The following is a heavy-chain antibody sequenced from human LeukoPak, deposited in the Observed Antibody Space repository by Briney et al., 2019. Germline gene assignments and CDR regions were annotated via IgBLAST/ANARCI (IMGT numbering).Heavy chain of an antibody. J-gene: IGHJ4*02. Sequence: SETLSLTCAVSGGSISSSNWWSWVRQPPGKGLEWIGEIYHSGSTNYNPSLKSRVTISVDTSKNQFSLKLSSVTAADTAVYYCARNYYGSGSYYIDYWGQGTLVTVSS. CDR1: GGSISSSNW. D-gene: IGHD3-10*01. CDR2: IYHSGST. V-gene: IGHV4-4*02. CDR3: ARNYYGSGSYYIDY.